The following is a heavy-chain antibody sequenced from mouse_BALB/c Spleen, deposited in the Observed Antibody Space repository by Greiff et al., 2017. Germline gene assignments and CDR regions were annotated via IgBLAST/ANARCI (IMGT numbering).Heavy chain of an antibody. J-gene: IGHJ3*01. V-gene: IGHV1-63*02. Sequence: QVQLQQSGAELVRPGTSVKISCKASGYTFTNYWLGWVKQRPGHGLEWIGDIYPGGGYTNYNEKFKGKATLTADTSSSTAYMQLSSLTSEDSAVYFCASGDGATGGFAYWGQGTLVTVSA. CDR1: GYTFTNYW. CDR2: IYPGGGYT. D-gene: IGHD3-1*01. CDR3: ASGDGATGGFAY.